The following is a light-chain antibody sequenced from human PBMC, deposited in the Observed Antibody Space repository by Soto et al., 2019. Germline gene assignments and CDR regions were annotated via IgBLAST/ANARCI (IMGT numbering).Light chain of an antibody. V-gene: IGLV2-14*01. CDR2: NVS. Sequence: QSALTQPASVSGSPGQSITISCTGSSSDVGGYNFVSWFQQHPGKAPKVMIYNVSYRPSGVSNRFSGSKSGNTASLTISGLQAEDEADYYCSSYASSSTLYVFGTGTQLTVL. CDR1: SSDVGGYNF. J-gene: IGLJ1*01. CDR3: SSYASSSTLYV.